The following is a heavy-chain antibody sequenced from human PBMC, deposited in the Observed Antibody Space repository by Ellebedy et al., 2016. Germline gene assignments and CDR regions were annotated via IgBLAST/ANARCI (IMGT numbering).Heavy chain of an antibody. J-gene: IGHJ4*02. CDR1: GFTVSSNY. D-gene: IGHD1-7*01. Sequence: GESLKISCAASGFTVSSNYMSWVRQAPGKGLEWVSVIYSGGSTYYADSVKGRFTISRDNSKNTLYLQMNSLRAEDTAVYYCARDLEDWNYSPNEAYFDYWGQGTLVTVSP. CDR3: ARDLEDWNYSPNEAYFDY. CDR2: IYSGGST. V-gene: IGHV3-66*01.